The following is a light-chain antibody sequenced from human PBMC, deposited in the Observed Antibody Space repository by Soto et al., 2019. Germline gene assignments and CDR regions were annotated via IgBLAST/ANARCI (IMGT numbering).Light chain of an antibody. Sequence: QSALTQPASVSGSPGQSITISCTGTSSDVGGYNYVSWYQQHPGKAPKLMIYEVTNRPSGVSNRFSGSRSGNTASLTISGLQAGDEADYYCSSYTSSDTVVFGGGTKVTVL. J-gene: IGLJ2*01. CDR3: SSYTSSDTVV. CDR2: EVT. CDR1: SSDVGGYNY. V-gene: IGLV2-14*01.